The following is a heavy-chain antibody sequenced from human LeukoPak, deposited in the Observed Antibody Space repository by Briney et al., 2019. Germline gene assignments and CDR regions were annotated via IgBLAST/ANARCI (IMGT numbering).Heavy chain of an antibody. CDR1: GFTFSSYG. CDR3: ARDHCTNGVCYAPRGMDV. D-gene: IGHD2-8*01. J-gene: IGHJ6*03. V-gene: IGHV3-30*02. CDR2: IRYDGSNK. Sequence: GGSLRLSCAASGFTFSSYGMHWVRQAPGKGLEWVAFIRYDGSNKYYADSVKGRFTISRDNAKNSLYLQMNSLRAEDTAVYYCARDHCTNGVCYAPRGMDVWGKGTTVTVSS.